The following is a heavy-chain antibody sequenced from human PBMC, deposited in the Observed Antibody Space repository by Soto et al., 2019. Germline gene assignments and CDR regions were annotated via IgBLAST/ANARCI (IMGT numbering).Heavy chain of an antibody. V-gene: IGHV3-23*01. CDR1: GFTFSSYA. CDR2: ISGSGGST. D-gene: IGHD3-3*01. J-gene: IGHJ6*03. Sequence: EVQLLESGGGLVQPGGSLRLSCAASGFTFSSYAMSWVRQAPGKGLEWVSAISGSGGSTYYADSVTGRFTISRDNSKNTLYRQMNSLIAEDTAVYYCAKGLKYYDFWSGYPSGYYYYMDVWGKGTTVTVSS. CDR3: AKGLKYYDFWSGYPSGYYYYMDV.